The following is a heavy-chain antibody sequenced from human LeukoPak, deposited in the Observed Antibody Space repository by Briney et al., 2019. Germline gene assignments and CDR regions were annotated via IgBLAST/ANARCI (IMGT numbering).Heavy chain of an antibody. D-gene: IGHD5-18*01. J-gene: IGHJ4*02. Sequence: ASVKVSCKASGYTFTCYYMHWVGQAPGQGREWMGRINPNSGGTNYAQKFQGRDTMTRDTSISTAYMELSRLRSDDTAVYYCARVYSYARFDYWGQGTLVTVSS. V-gene: IGHV1-2*06. CDR1: GYTFTCYY. CDR3: ARVYSYARFDY. CDR2: INPNSGGT.